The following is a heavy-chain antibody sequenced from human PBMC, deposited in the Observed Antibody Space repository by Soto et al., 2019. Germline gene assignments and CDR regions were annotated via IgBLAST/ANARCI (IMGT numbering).Heavy chain of an antibody. CDR2: IGGGDDI. Sequence: VQLLESGGGLVQPGGSLRLSCEASGFTFSNYAMAWVRQTPGEGPEWVSTIGGGDDIFYAESVKGRFIISRADSRSTIYLQMDNLRVEDTAIYFCAKDSISYNGIYDAFDVWGQGTVVTVSS. D-gene: IGHD3-3*02. J-gene: IGHJ3*01. CDR1: GFTFSNYA. V-gene: IGHV3-23*01. CDR3: AKDSISYNGIYDAFDV.